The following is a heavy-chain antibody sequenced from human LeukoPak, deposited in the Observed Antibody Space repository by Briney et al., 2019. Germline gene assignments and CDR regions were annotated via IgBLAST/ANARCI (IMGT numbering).Heavy chain of an antibody. V-gene: IGHV3-23*01. J-gene: IGHJ4*02. CDR2: ISGSGAKT. Sequence: GGSLRLSCAASGFTFSTYAISWVRQAPRKGLEWVSAISGSGAKTYYADSVKGRFTITRDNSKNTLYLQMNSLRAEDTAVYYCAKEYSSSGYFDYWGQGALVTVSS. CDR1: GFTFSTYA. CDR3: AKEYSSSGYFDY. D-gene: IGHD6-13*01.